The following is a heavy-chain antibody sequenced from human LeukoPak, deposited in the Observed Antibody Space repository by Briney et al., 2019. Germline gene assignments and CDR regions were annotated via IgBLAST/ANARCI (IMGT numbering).Heavy chain of an antibody. CDR1: GFTFDDYA. Sequence: GGSLRLSCAASGFTFDDYAMHWVRQAPGKGLEWVSLISGDGGSTYYADSVKGRFTISRDNSKNSLYLQMNSLRTGDTALYYCARDEDYGDYDEGNDAFDIWGQGTMVTVSS. V-gene: IGHV3-43*02. J-gene: IGHJ3*02. CDR2: ISGDGGST. CDR3: ARDEDYGDYDEGNDAFDI. D-gene: IGHD4-17*01.